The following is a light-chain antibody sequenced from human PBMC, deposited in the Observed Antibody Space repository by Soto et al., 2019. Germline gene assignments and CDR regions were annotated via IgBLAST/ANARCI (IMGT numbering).Light chain of an antibody. CDR3: QTWGSGIVV. CDR2: LNSDGSH. Sequence: QTVVTQSPSASASLGASVKLTCTLSSGHSNYAIAWHQQQSEKGPRYLMKLNSDGSHSKGDGIPDRFSGSSSGAERYLTISSLQSEDEADYYCQTWGSGIVVFGVGTKLPVL. V-gene: IGLV4-69*01. CDR1: SGHSNYA. J-gene: IGLJ2*01.